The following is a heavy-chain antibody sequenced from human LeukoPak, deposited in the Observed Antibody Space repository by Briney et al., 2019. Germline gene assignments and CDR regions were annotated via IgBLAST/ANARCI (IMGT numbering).Heavy chain of an antibody. CDR1: GFTVSDNY. D-gene: IGHD3-22*01. CDR2: IYSGDTT. V-gene: IGHV3-53*01. J-gene: IGHJ3*02. CDR3: ARESLSSGSFDI. Sequence: GGSLRLSCAVSGFTVSDNYMSWVRQAPGKGLEWVSLIYSGDTTLYADSVKGRFTISRDNSKNTLYLQMNSLRAEDTAVYYCARESLSSGSFDIWGQGTMVTVSS.